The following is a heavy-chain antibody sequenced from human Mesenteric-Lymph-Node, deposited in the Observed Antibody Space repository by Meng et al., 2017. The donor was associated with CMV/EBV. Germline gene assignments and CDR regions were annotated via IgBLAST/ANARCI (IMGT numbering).Heavy chain of an antibody. D-gene: IGHD6-13*01. Sequence: SCTASCYTFTRSGIRWVRQAPGQGLEWMGWISGYNGNTNYAQKFRGRVTMAIDTTTTTAYMQLTNLRSDDTGVYYCARDRATASSDSWGQGTLVTVSS. CDR1: CYTFTRSG. CDR3: ARDRATASSDS. J-gene: IGHJ4*02. CDR2: ISGYNGNT. V-gene: IGHV1-18*01.